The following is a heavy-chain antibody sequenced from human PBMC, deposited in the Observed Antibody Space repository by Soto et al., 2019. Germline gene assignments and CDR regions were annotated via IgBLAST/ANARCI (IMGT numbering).Heavy chain of an antibody. Sequence: GGSLRLSCAASGFTFSSYAMSWVRQAPGKGLEWVSAISGSGGSTYYADSVKGRFTISRDNSKNTLYLQMNSLRAEDTAVYYCASQTYYYDSSGYLFPYYFDYWGQGTLVTVSS. CDR3: ASQTYYYDSSGYLFPYYFDY. V-gene: IGHV3-23*01. D-gene: IGHD3-22*01. CDR1: GFTFSSYA. J-gene: IGHJ4*02. CDR2: ISGSGGST.